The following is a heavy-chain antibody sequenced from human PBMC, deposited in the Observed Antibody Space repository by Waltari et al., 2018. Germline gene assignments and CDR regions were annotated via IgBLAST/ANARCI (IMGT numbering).Heavy chain of an antibody. CDR1: GFSFSSYE. CDR3: ARPSTEYYYYYYYMDV. Sequence: EVQVVESGGGLVQPGGSLRLSCEASGFSFSSYEMNWIRQAPGKGLEWVSYISNSGSTMYYADSVKGRFTISRDNAKNSVYLEMNSLRAEDTAVYYCARPSTEYYYYYYYMDVWGKGTTVTV. CDR2: ISNSGSTM. J-gene: IGHJ6*03. V-gene: IGHV3-48*03.